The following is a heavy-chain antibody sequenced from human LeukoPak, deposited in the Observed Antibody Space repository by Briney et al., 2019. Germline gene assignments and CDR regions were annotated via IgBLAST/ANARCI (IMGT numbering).Heavy chain of an antibody. V-gene: IGHV3-9*01. J-gene: IGHJ4*02. CDR2: ISWNSGSI. CDR1: GFTFDDYA. D-gene: IGHD2-15*01. Sequence: GGSLRLSCAASGFTFDDYAMHWVRQAPGKGLEWVSGISWNSGSIGYADSVKGRFTISRDNAKNSLYLQMNSLRAEDTAVYYCARDRVGSIVFDNWGQGTLVTVSS. CDR3: ARDRVGSIVFDN.